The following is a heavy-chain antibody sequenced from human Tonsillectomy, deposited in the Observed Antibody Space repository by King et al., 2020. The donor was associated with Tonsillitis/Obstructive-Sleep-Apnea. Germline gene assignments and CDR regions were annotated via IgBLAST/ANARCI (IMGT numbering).Heavy chain of an antibody. V-gene: IGHV1-46*01. Sequence: VQLVESGAEVKKPGASVKVSCKASGYTFTSYYMHWVRQAPGQGLEWMGIINPSGGSTTYAQKFQGKVTMTRDTSTSKVYMELSSLRSEDTALYYCARDAMGWPDYVIDVLGQGTTVTVSS. CDR1: GYTFTSYY. J-gene: IGHJ6*02. D-gene: IGHD2-15*01. CDR3: ARDAMGWPDYVIDV. CDR2: INPSGGST.